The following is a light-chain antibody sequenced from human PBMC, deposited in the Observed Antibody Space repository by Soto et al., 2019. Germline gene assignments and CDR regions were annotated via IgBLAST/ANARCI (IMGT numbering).Light chain of an antibody. V-gene: IGKV1-5*03. CDR3: QQDNSYPYT. CDR2: KAS. J-gene: IGKJ2*01. CDR1: QSISSW. Sequence: DIQMTQSPSTLSASVGDRVTITCRASQSISSWLAWYQQKPGKAPKLLLYKASSSESGGTSRLSGSGSGTEFTLTISSLQPDDFATYYCQQDNSYPYTFGQGTKLEIK.